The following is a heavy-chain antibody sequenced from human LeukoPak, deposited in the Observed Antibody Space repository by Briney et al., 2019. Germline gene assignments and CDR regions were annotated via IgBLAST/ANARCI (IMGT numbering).Heavy chain of an antibody. CDR3: ARANLDAFDI. CDR1: GFTFSSYS. V-gene: IGHV3-21*01. J-gene: IGHJ3*02. Sequence: GGSLRLSCAASGFTFSSYSMNWVRQAPGKGLEWVSSISSSSSYIYYADSVKGRFTISRDNAKNSLYVQMNSLRAEDTAIYYCARANLDAFDIWGQGTMVTVSS. CDR2: ISSSSSYI.